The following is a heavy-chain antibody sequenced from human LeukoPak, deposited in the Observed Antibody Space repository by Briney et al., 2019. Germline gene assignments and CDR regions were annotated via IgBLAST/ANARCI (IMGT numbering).Heavy chain of an antibody. Sequence: GGSLRLSCAASGFTFSSYWMSWVRQAPGKGLEWVANIKQDGSEKYYEDSVKGRFTISRDNAKNSLYIQMNSLRAEDTAVYYCARQGYSYDRGDYYYDGLDIWGQGTTVTVSS. V-gene: IGHV3-7*01. CDR3: ARQGYSYDRGDYYYDGLDI. CDR2: IKQDGSEK. J-gene: IGHJ6*02. D-gene: IGHD5-18*01. CDR1: GFTFSSYW.